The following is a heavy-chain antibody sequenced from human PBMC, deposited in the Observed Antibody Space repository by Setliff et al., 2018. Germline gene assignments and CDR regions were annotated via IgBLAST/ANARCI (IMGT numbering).Heavy chain of an antibody. CDR1: GYTFTSYY. Sequence: ASVKVSCKASGYTFTSYYMHWVRQAPGQGLEWMGIINPSGGSTSYAQKFQGRVTMTRDTSTSTAYMELSSLRSEDTAVYYCARASHSSSTGYYYYGMDVWGQGTTVTVSS. D-gene: IGHD6-6*01. J-gene: IGHJ6*02. V-gene: IGHV1-46*01. CDR3: ARASHSSSTGYYYYGMDV. CDR2: INPSGGST.